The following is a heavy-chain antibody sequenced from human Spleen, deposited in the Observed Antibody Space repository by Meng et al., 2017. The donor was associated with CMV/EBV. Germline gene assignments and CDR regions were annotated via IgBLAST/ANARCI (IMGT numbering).Heavy chain of an antibody. J-gene: IGHJ4*02. CDR2: ISADNQNT. D-gene: IGHD4-17*01. Sequence: RNFFTRHAITWVRQAPGQGLEWMGWISADNQNTNLIQKFQGRITLTTDTSTSTAYMELRSLRSDDTAVYYCARGGDYGDFHDPFDYWGQGTLVTVSS. CDR1: RNFFTRHA. V-gene: IGHV1-18*01. CDR3: ARGGDYGDFHDPFDY.